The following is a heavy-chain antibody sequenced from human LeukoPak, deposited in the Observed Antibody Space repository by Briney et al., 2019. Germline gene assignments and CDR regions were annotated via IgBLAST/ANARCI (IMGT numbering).Heavy chain of an antibody. Sequence: GGSLRLSCAASGFTFSSYWMHWVRHAPGKGLVWVSRIKGDGSSTSYADSVKGRFTISRDNAKNTLYLQMNSLRAEDTAVYYCARDGYSFGHDFDYWGQGALVTVSS. J-gene: IGHJ4*02. D-gene: IGHD5-18*01. V-gene: IGHV3-74*01. CDR2: IKGDGSST. CDR1: GFTFSSYW. CDR3: ARDGYSFGHDFDY.